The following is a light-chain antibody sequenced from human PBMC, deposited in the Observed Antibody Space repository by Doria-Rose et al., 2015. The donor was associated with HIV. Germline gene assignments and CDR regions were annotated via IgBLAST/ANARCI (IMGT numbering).Light chain of an antibody. J-gene: IGKJ1*01. V-gene: IGKV3-20*01. CDR1: QSFSSTY. CDR3: HQYGTSWT. CDR2: DGS. Sequence: EIVMTQSPGTLSLSPGEGATLSCRASQSFSSTYLAWYQQKPGQAPSPLTYDGSTRATGIPDRFSASGSGTDFTLTINRLEPEDFALYYCHQYGTSWTFGQGTKVEI.